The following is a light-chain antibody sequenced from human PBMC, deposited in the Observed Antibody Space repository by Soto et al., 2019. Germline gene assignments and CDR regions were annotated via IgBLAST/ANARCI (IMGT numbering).Light chain of an antibody. CDR3: QSYDSSNVV. CDR2: EDN. CDR1: SGSIASNY. V-gene: IGLV6-57*01. J-gene: IGLJ2*01. Sequence: NFMLTQPHSVSGSPGKTVTISCTRSSGSIASNYVQWYQQRPGSSPTTVIYEDNQRPSGVPDRFSGSSDSSSNSASLTNSGLKTEDEADYYCQSYDSSNVVFGGGTKVTVL.